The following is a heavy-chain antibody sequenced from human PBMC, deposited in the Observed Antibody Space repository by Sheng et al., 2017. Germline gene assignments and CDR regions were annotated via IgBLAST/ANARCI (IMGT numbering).Heavy chain of an antibody. CDR1: GGSFSGYY. D-gene: IGHD3-9*01. J-gene: IGHJ4*02. CDR2: INHSGST. CDR3: ARGRVGGYDILTGYYPSAFDY. Sequence: QVQLQQWGAGLLKPSETLSLTCAVYGGSFSGYYWSWIRQPPGKGLEWIGEINHSGSTNYNPSLKSRVTISVDTSKNQFSLKLSSVTAADTAVYYCARGRVGGYDILTGYYPSAFDYWGQGTLVTVSS. V-gene: IGHV4-34*01.